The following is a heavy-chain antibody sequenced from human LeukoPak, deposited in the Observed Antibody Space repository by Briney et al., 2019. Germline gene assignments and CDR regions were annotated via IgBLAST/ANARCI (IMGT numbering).Heavy chain of an antibody. CDR3: ARVASWYYYGSGKYYFDY. J-gene: IGHJ4*02. Sequence: SETLSLTCAVYGGSFSGYYWSWIRQPPGKGLEWIGEINHSGSTNYNPSLKSRVTISVDTSKNQFSLELSSVTAADTAVYYCARVASWYYYGSGKYYFDYWGQGTLVTVSS. CDR2: INHSGST. V-gene: IGHV4-34*01. D-gene: IGHD3-10*01. CDR1: GGSFSGYY.